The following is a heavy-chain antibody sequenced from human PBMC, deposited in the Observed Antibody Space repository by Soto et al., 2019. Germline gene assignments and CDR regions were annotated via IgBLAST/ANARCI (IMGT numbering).Heavy chain of an antibody. CDR3: ARGITSRLVFYYYYMDV. V-gene: IGHV1-2*02. CDR1: GYTFTDYY. CDR2: INPTNSGT. J-gene: IGHJ6*03. Sequence: QVQLVQSGAEVKKPGASVKVSCKASGYTFTDYYIHWVRQAPGQGLQWLGWINPTNSGTRYARSFQGLVTVTRDTSISTAYMELSSLRSDDTAVYYCARGITSRLVFYYYYMDVWGFGTTVTVSS.